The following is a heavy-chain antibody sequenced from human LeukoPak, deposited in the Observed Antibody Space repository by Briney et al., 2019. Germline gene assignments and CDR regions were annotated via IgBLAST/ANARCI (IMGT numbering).Heavy chain of an antibody. V-gene: IGHV1-69*13. D-gene: IGHD3-3*01. CDR3: ARCSDFWSGSKGYYYYMDV. Sequence: SVKVSCKASGGTFSSYAISWVRQAPGQGLEWMGRIIPIFGTANYAQKFQGRVTITADESTSTAYMELSSLRSEDTAVYYCARCSDFWSGSKGYYYYMDVWGKGTTVTVSS. CDR1: GGTFSSYA. J-gene: IGHJ6*03. CDR2: IIPIFGTA.